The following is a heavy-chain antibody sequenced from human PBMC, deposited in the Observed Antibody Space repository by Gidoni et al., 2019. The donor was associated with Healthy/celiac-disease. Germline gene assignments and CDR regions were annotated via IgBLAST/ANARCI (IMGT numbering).Heavy chain of an antibody. D-gene: IGHD1-26*01. CDR1: GFTFSSYG. CDR3: ARDLGRGATSFDY. J-gene: IGHJ4*02. Sequence: QVQLVESGGGVVQPGRSLRLSCSASGFTFSSYGMHWVRQAPGKGLEWVAVIWYDGSNKYYADSVKGRFTISRDNSKNTLYLQMNSLRAEDTAVYYCARDLGRGATSFDYWGQGTLVTVSS. V-gene: IGHV3-33*01. CDR2: IWYDGSNK.